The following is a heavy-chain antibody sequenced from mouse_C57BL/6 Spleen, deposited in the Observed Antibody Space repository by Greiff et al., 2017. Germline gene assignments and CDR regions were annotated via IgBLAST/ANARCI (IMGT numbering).Heavy chain of an antibody. CDR2: ISYDGSN. D-gene: IGHD2-4*01. V-gene: IGHV3-6*01. CDR3: ARSYDYEGFAY. CDR1: GYSITSGYY. Sequence: EVKLMESGPGLVKPSQSLSLTCSVTGYSITSGYYWNWIRQFPGNKLEWMGYISYDGSNNYNPSLKNRISITRDTSKNQFFLKLNSVTTEDTATYYCARSYDYEGFAYWGQGTLVTVSA. J-gene: IGHJ3*01.